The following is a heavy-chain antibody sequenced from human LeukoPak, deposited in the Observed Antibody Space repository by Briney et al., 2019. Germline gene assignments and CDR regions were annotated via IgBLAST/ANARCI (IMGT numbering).Heavy chain of an antibody. CDR3: ARHPWGIKVADY. CDR2: SYPGDSET. Sequence: GESLKISCKGSGYTFTTYWISWVRQMPGKGLEWMGISYPGDSETTYSPSFRGQVTISADKSITTAHLQWDSLKASDTAMYYCARHPWGIKVADYWGQGTLVTVSS. D-gene: IGHD3-16*01. J-gene: IGHJ4*02. V-gene: IGHV5-51*01. CDR1: GYTFTTYW.